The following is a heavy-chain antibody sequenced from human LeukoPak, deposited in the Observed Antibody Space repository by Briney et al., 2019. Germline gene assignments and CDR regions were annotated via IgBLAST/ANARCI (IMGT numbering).Heavy chain of an antibody. CDR3: AKTKITMIVVVISYYFDY. Sequence: PGGSQRLSCAASGFTFSSYAMSWVRQAPGKGLEWVSAISGSGGSAYYADSVKGRFTISRDNSKNTLYLQMNSLRVEDTAVYYCAKTKITMIVVVISYYFDYWGQGTLVTVSS. CDR1: GFTFSSYA. J-gene: IGHJ4*02. V-gene: IGHV3-23*01. D-gene: IGHD3-22*01. CDR2: ISGSGGSA.